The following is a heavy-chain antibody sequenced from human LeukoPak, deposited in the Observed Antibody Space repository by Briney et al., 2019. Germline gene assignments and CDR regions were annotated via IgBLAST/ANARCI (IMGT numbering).Heavy chain of an antibody. V-gene: IGHV4-59*12. D-gene: IGHD2-2*01. CDR1: GGSISSYY. Sequence: SETLSLTCTVSGGSISSYYWSWIRQPPGKGLEWIGYIYHSGSTHYNPSLKSRVTISVDRSKNQFSLKLSSVTAADTAVYYCARGIVVVPAANWSDPWGQGTLVTVSS. CDR2: IYHSGST. J-gene: IGHJ5*02. CDR3: ARGIVVVPAANWSDP.